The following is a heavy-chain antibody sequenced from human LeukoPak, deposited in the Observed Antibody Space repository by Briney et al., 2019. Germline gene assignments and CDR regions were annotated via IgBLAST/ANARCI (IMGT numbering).Heavy chain of an antibody. CDR1: GYTFTSYY. J-gene: IGHJ4*02. D-gene: IGHD3-10*01. Sequence: ASVEVSCKASGYTFTSYYMHWVRQAPGQGLEWMGIINPSGGSTSYAQKFQGRVTMTRDTSTSTVYMELSSLRSEDTAVYYCARDRAVVGGNYYFDYWGQGTLVTVSS. CDR2: INPSGGST. CDR3: ARDRAVVGGNYYFDY. V-gene: IGHV1-46*01.